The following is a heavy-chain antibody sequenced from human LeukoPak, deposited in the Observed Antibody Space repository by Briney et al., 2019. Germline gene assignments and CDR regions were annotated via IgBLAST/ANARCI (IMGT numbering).Heavy chain of an antibody. CDR1: GFTFSSYW. CDR2: INSDGSTT. Sequence: GGSLRLSCAASGFTFSSYWMHWVRQAPGKGLVWVSRINSDGSTTTYADSVKGRFTISRDNAKSTLYLQMNSLRAEDTAVYYCARSMVRGVIIEGRGFDYWGQGTLVTVSS. CDR3: ARSMVRGVIIEGRGFDY. J-gene: IGHJ4*02. D-gene: IGHD3-10*01. V-gene: IGHV3-74*01.